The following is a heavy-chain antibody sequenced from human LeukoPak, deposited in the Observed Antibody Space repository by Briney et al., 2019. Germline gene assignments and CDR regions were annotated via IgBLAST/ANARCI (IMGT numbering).Heavy chain of an antibody. D-gene: IGHD3-10*01. CDR1: GDSVSSNNAA. CDR3: TRDFTVTHFDF. V-gene: IGHV6-1*01. Sequence: SQTLSLTCAISGDSVSSNNAAWNWIRQSPSRGLKWLGRAYYGSRWQIDYAVSMTGRITINPDTSKNQFSLELTSVTPEDTAVYYCTRDFTVTHFDFWDQGNLVTVSS. CDR2: AYYGSRWQI. J-gene: IGHJ4*02.